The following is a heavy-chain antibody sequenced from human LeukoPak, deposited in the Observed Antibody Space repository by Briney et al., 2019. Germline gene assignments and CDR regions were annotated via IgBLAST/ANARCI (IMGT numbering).Heavy chain of an antibody. CDR1: GYTFTGYY. Sequence: ASVKVSCKASGYTFTGYYMHWVRQAPGQGLEWMGWINPNSGGTNYAQKFQGRVTMTRDTSISTAHMELSRLRSDDTAVYYCARDPITIFGVVIARFDYWGQGTLVTVSS. CDR3: ARDPITIFGVVIARFDY. J-gene: IGHJ4*02. V-gene: IGHV1-2*02. D-gene: IGHD3-3*01. CDR2: INPNSGGT.